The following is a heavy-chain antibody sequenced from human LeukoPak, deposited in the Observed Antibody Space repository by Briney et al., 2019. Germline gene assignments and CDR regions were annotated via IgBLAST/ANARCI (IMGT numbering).Heavy chain of an antibody. D-gene: IGHD3-22*01. V-gene: IGHV3-23*01. CDR2: ISGSGDNT. CDR1: GFTFSSYA. Sequence: PGESLRLSCAASGFTFSSYAMTWVRQAPGKGLEWVSSISGSGDNTYYADSVKGRFTISRDNSKNTLYLQMNSLRAEDTAVYYCARLDVDRYYYYGMDVWGQGTTVTVSS. J-gene: IGHJ6*02. CDR3: ARLDVDRYYYYGMDV.